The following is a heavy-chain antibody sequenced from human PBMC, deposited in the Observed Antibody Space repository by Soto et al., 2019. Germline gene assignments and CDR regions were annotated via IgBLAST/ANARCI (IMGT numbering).Heavy chain of an antibody. J-gene: IGHJ4*02. CDR2: IYYSGST. Sequence: SETLSLTCTVSGGSISSGDYYWSWIRQPPGKGLEWIGYIYYSGSTYYNPSLKSRVTISVDTSKNQFSLKLSSVTAADTAVYYCASQAVGELPIRQGPQLGYWGQGTLVTVSS. V-gene: IGHV4-30-4*01. CDR3: ASQAVGELPIRQGPQLGY. D-gene: IGHD3-10*01. CDR1: GGSISSGDYY.